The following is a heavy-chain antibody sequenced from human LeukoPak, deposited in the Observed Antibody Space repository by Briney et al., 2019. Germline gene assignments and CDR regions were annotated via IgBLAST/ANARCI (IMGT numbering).Heavy chain of an antibody. CDR2: ILYDGSNR. J-gene: IGHJ4*02. CDR3: AKDGSYYYDSSGYSDY. V-gene: IGHV3-30*18. CDR1: GFTFSSYG. Sequence: PGRSLILSCAASGFTFSSYGMHWVRQAPGKGLEWVAFILYDGSNRYYADSVKGRFTISRDNSKNTLYLQMNSLRAEDTAVYYCAKDGSYYYDSSGYSDYWGQGTQVTVSS. D-gene: IGHD3-22*01.